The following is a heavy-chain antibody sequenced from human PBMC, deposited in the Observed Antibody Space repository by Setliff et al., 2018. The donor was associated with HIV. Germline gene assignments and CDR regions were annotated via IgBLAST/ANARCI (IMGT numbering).Heavy chain of an antibody. CDR2: IRYDGSNK. J-gene: IGHJ4*02. Sequence: GGSLRLSCVASGFTFSNYGMVWVRQAPGKGLEWVAVIRYDGSNKYCVDSVKGRFTISRDNSKGTLYLQMNSLRAKDTAIYYCARDLQQQWLGPFDYWGQGTLVTVSS. D-gene: IGHD6-19*01. CDR3: ARDLQQQWLGPFDY. V-gene: IGHV3-33*01. CDR1: GFTFSNYG.